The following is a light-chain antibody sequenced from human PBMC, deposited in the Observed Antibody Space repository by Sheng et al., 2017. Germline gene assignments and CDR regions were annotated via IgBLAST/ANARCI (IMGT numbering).Light chain of an antibody. J-gene: IGKJ1*01. CDR2: KAS. V-gene: IGKV1-5*03. Sequence: DIQVTQSPSTLSASVGDRVIITCRASQSISKWLAWYQQKPGKAPKLLIYKASTLENGVPSTFSGSGSGTEFTLTISSLQPDDFATYYCQQFMTFSTFGQGTKVEMK. CDR3: QQFMTFST. CDR1: QSISKW.